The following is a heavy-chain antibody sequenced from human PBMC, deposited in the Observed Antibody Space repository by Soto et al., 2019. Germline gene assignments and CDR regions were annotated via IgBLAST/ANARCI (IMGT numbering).Heavy chain of an antibody. CDR3: AKAVPPFVVVTASDY. J-gene: IGHJ4*02. D-gene: IGHD2-21*02. V-gene: IGHV3-30*18. CDR1: GFTFRNFG. Sequence: AGGSMRLSCAASGFTFRNFGMHWVRQAPGKGLEWVAVISSDGTNKYYADSVKGRFTISRDNSKNTLYLQINSLRAEDTAVYYCAKAVPPFVVVTASDYWGQGTLLAVSS. CDR2: ISSDGTNK.